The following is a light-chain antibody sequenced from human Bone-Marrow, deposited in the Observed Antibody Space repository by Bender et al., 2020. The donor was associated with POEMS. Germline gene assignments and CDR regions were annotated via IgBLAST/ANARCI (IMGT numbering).Light chain of an antibody. J-gene: IGLJ2*01. CDR2: DVS. CDR1: SIDIGGYDY. Sequence: QSALTQPGSVSGSPGQSITISCTGTSIDIGGYDYVSWYQQYPGEPPKLIIYDVSDRPSGVSHRFSGSKSGNTASLSISGLQTEDEADYYCSSYSSSSTFVLFGGGTKVTVL. V-gene: IGLV2-14*03. CDR3: SSYSSSSTFVL.